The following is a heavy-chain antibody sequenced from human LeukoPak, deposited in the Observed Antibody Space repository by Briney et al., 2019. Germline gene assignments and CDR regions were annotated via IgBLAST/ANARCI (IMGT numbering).Heavy chain of an antibody. J-gene: IGHJ4*02. CDR1: GYTFTGYY. D-gene: IGHD3-16*02. CDR3: TRGQWNYPHPPPDK. CDR2: MNPNSAVR. Sequence: ASVKVSFKASGYTFTGYYLNWVRQAPGQGLEWVGWMNPNSAVRRYSQTFQGRLTMTRDTSITTADMEVTRLGSDDTAGYSWTRGQWNYPHPPPDKGGQGTLLTASS. V-gene: IGHV1-2*02.